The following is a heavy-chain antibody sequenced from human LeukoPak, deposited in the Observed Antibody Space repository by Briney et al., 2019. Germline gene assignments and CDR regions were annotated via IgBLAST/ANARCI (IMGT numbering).Heavy chain of an antibody. CDR1: GYTFTSYG. Sequence: ASVKVSCKASGYTFTSYGISWVRQAPGQGLEWMGWISAYNGNTNYAQKLQGRVTMTTDTSTSTAYMELSRLRSDDTAVYYCARGADPAYYYYYYMDVWGKGTTVTISS. J-gene: IGHJ6*03. V-gene: IGHV1-18*01. D-gene: IGHD2-2*01. CDR2: ISAYNGNT. CDR3: ARGADPAYYYYYYMDV.